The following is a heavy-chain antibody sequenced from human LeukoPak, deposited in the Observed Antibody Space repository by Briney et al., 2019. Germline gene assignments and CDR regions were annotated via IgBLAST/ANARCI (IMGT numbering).Heavy chain of an antibody. CDR1: GGSISSSSYY. J-gene: IGHJ3*02. D-gene: IGHD1-1*01. V-gene: IGHV4-39*07. Sequence: SETLSLTCTVSGGSISSSSYYWGWIRQPPGKGLEWIGSIYYSGSTYYNPSLKSRVTISVDTSKNQFSLKLSSVTAADTAVYYCARDFSRERASPGAFDIWGQGTMVTVSS. CDR3: ARDFSRERASPGAFDI. CDR2: IYYSGST.